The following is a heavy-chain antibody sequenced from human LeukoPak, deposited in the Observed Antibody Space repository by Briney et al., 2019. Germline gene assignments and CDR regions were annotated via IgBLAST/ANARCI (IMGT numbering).Heavy chain of an antibody. CDR1: GFIFDNYW. Sequence: GGSLRLSCEGSGFIFDNYWMSWVRQAPGKGLEWVANVKEDGSETYYSASVEGRFTMSRDNAKKTVYLQMNSLRVEDTAVYYCASQLLGDYSVYWGQGTLVTVSS. V-gene: IGHV3-7*03. CDR2: VKEDGSET. CDR3: ASQLLGDYSVY. D-gene: IGHD1-26*01. J-gene: IGHJ4*02.